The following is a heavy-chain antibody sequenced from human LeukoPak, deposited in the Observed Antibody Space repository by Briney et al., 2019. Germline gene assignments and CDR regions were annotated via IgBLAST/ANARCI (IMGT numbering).Heavy chain of an antibody. Sequence: SETLSLTCAVYGGSFSGYYWSWIRQPPGKGLEWIGEINHSGSTNYNPSLKSRVTISVDTSKNQFSLKLSSVTAADTAVYYCARGSSGDAFDIWGQGTTVTVSS. CDR3: ARGSSGDAFDI. CDR2: INHSGST. CDR1: GGSFSGYY. J-gene: IGHJ3*02. V-gene: IGHV4-34*01. D-gene: IGHD6-6*01.